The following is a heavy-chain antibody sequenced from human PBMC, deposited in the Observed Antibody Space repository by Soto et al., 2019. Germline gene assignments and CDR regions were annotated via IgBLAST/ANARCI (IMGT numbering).Heavy chain of an antibody. Sequence: GGSLRLSCAASGFTFGDYAMQWVRQAPGKGLEWVSAISWNSGSIDYADSVKGRFTISRDNAKNSLYLQINSLRAEDTALYYCAKSHTTSGWYVTTDYWGQGTRVTVSS. CDR3: AKSHTTSGWYVTTDY. D-gene: IGHD6-19*01. CDR1: GFTFGDYA. CDR2: ISWNSGSI. J-gene: IGHJ4*02. V-gene: IGHV3-9*01.